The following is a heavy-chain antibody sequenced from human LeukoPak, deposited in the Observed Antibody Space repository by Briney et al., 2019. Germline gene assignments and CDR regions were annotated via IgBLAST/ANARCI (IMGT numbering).Heavy chain of an antibody. V-gene: IGHV4-4*07. D-gene: IGHD3-10*01. Sequence: SETLSLTCTVSGGSISSYYWSWIRQPAGKGLEWIGRIYTSGSTNYNPSLKSRVTMSVDTSKNQFSLKLSSVTAADTAVYYCARVFFTGSGSYYTRYYFDYWGQGTLVTVSS. J-gene: IGHJ4*02. CDR1: GGSISSYY. CDR2: IYTSGST. CDR3: ARVFFTGSGSYYTRYYFDY.